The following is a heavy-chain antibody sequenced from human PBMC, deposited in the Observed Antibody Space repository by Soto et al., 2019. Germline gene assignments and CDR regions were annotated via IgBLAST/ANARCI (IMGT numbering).Heavy chain of an antibody. CDR3: VRDTPFPSVGDTKSWDFDL. Sequence: QVQLQESGPGLVQPSGTLSLTCAVSGGSITGSHWWSWVRQPPGKGLEWVGEMYHSGTTNFNPSLKSRDTRSVDTSKDQLSLNLYSVTAADTAVYFLVRDTPFPSVGDTKSWDFDLWGRCTLVIVSS. CDR2: MYHSGTT. J-gene: IGHJ2*01. D-gene: IGHD1-26*01. V-gene: IGHV4-4*02. CDR1: GGSITGSHW.